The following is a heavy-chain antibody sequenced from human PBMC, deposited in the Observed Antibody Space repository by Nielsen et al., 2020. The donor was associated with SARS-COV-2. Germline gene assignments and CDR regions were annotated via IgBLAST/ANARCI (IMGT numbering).Heavy chain of an antibody. Sequence: WVRQAPGQGLEWMGGIIPIFGTANYAQKFQGRVTITADESTSTAYMELSSLRSEDTAVYYCARDVGNSYGEYYYYYYGMDVWGQGTMVTVSS. J-gene: IGHJ6*02. V-gene: IGHV1-69*01. CDR3: ARDVGNSYGEYYYYYYGMDV. CDR2: IIPIFGTA. D-gene: IGHD5-18*01.